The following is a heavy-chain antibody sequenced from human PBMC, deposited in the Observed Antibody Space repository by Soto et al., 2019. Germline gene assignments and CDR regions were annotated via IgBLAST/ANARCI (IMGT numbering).Heavy chain of an antibody. V-gene: IGHV5-51*01. D-gene: IGHD1-20*01. CDR3: ARQYNWKKNWFDP. CDR2: IYPGDSDT. J-gene: IGHJ5*02. Sequence: GESLKISCKGSGYSFTSYWIGWVRQMPGKGLEWMGIIYPGDSDTRYSPSFQGQVTISADKSINTAYLQWSSLKASDTAMYYCARQYNWKKNWFDPWGQGTLVTVSS. CDR1: GYSFTSYW.